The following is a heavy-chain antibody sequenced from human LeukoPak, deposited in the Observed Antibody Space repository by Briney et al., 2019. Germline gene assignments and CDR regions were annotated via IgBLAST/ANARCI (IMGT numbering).Heavy chain of an antibody. CDR3: AREFMVRGVHDAFDI. CDR2: IIPIFGTA. V-gene: IGHV1-69*01. Sequence: GSSVKVSCKASGGTFSSYAISWVRQAPGQGLEWMGGIIPIFGTANYAQKFQGRVTITADESTSTAYMELSSLRSDDTAVYYCAREFMVRGVHDAFDIWGQGTMVTVSS. CDR1: GGTFSSYA. D-gene: IGHD3-10*01. J-gene: IGHJ3*02.